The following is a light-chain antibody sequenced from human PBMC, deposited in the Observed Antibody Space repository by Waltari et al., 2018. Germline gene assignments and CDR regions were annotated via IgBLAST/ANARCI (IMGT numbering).Light chain of an antibody. Sequence: DIVMTQPPDSLAVSLCERATIHCKSSQTVLYSSNNKNYLAWYQQKPGQSPKLLIYWASTRESGVPDRFRGSGSGTEFTLTIRSLQPEDFATYYCQQVNSFPRTFGQGTKVEVK. CDR2: WAS. CDR1: QTVLYSSNNKNY. V-gene: IGKV4-1*01. J-gene: IGKJ1*01. CDR3: QQVNSFPRT.